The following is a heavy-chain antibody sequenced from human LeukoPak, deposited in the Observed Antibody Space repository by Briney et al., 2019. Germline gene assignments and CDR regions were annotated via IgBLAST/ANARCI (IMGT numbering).Heavy chain of an antibody. CDR1: GYTFTGYY. CDR3: ARTHCSSTSCYPYIDY. Sequence: ASVKVSCKASGYTFTGYYMHWVRQAPGQELEWMGWINPNSGGTNYAQKFQGRVTMTRDTSISTAYMELSRLRSDDTAVYYCARTHCSSTSCYPYIDYWGQGTLVTVSS. V-gene: IGHV1-2*02. J-gene: IGHJ4*02. D-gene: IGHD2-2*01. CDR2: INPNSGGT.